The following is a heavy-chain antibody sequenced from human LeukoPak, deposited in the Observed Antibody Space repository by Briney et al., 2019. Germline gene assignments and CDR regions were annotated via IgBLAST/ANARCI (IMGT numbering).Heavy chain of an antibody. CDR1: GFTFSSYT. CDR3: ARGSADRNWYFDL. J-gene: IGHJ2*01. Sequence: GGSLRLSCAASGFTFSSYTLNWVRQAPGRGLEWVSSISTGSAYRHYADSVEGRFTISRDNAKNSLYLQMNSLRAEDTAVYYCARGSADRNWYFDLWGRGTLVTVSS. V-gene: IGHV3-21*01. CDR2: ISTGSAYR.